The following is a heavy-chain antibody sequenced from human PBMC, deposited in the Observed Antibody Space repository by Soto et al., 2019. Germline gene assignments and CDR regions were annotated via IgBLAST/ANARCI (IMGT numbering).Heavy chain of an antibody. V-gene: IGHV3-23*01. CDR1: GFTFSNYA. CDR3: AKEIIAADDDYYYYATDV. Sequence: PGGSLRLSCAASGFTFSNYAMTWVRQAPGKGLEWVSAISGSGGSTYYADSVKGRFTMSRDNSKNTLYLQMNSLRAEDTAVYYCAKEIIAADDDYYYYATDVWGQGTTVTVSS. J-gene: IGHJ6*02. D-gene: IGHD6-6*01. CDR2: ISGSGGST.